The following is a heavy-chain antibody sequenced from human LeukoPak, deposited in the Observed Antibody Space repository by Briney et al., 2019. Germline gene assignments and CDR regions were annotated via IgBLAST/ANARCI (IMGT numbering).Heavy chain of an antibody. CDR2: IYPGDSDT. CDR3: ARHANPWVVPAAIHVAAEYYYYYYMDV. CDR1: GYSFTSYW. J-gene: IGHJ6*03. V-gene: IGHV5-51*01. D-gene: IGHD2-2*02. Sequence: GESLKISCKGSGYSFTSYWIGWVRQMPGKGLEWMGIIYPGDSDTRYSPAFQGQVTISADKSISTAYLQWSSLKASDPAMYYCARHANPWVVPAAIHVAAEYYYYYYMDVWGKGTTVTVSS.